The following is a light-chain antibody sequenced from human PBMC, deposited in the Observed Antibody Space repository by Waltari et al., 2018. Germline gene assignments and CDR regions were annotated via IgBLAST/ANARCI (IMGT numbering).Light chain of an antibody. CDR2: GHN. CDR3: CSRDTSGKQNV. V-gene: IGLV3-19*01. Sequence: SSELTQDPAVSVALGQRVRITCQGDSLRTYYATWYQQKPGQVPVVVMYGHNKRPSGIPARFSGSSAGNTAVLTITGAQAEDEADYYCCSRDTSGKQNVFGPGTQVTV. J-gene: IGLJ1*01. CDR1: SLRTYY.